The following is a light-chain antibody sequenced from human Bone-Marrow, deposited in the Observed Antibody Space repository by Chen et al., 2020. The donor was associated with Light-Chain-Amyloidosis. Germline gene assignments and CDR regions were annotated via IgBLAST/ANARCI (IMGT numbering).Light chain of an antibody. Sequence: QSVLTQPPSVSAAPGQKVTISCSGSSSNIGNNYVSWYQQLPGSAPKHLIYDNNKRPSGIPDRFSGSKSCTSATRVITGPQTGDDTDYYCGTWDSSLSAGVFGGGTKLTVL. J-gene: IGLJ2*01. V-gene: IGLV1-51*01. CDR1: SSNIGNNY. CDR3: GTWDSSLSAGV. CDR2: DNN.